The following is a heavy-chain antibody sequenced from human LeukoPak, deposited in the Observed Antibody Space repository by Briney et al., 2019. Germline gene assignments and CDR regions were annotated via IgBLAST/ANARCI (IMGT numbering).Heavy chain of an antibody. V-gene: IGHV3-23*01. CDR3: TKRVKYGGTWDHFAD. CDR2: VNADGGNT. CDR1: GFTFSTYW. Sequence: GGSLRLSCAASGFTFSTYWMSWVRQAPGKGLEWVSTVNADGGNTYYADSVKGRFTISRDNSKSTLILQMNSLRVEDTALYYCTKRVKYGGTWDHFADWGQGTLVTVSS. J-gene: IGHJ4*02. D-gene: IGHD1-26*01.